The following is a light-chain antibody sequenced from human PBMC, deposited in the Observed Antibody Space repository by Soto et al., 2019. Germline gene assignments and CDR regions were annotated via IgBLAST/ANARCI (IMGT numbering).Light chain of an antibody. J-gene: IGKJ4*01. CDR3: QQRSNWPLS. V-gene: IGKV3-11*01. CDR2: DAS. CDR1: QSVSSS. Sequence: EIVLTQSPVTLSLSPGERATLSCRASQSVSSSLAWYQQKPGQAPRLLIYDASNRATGIPARFSGSGSETDFNLTVSRLEPEDFAVYYCQQRSNWPLSFGGGTKVEIK.